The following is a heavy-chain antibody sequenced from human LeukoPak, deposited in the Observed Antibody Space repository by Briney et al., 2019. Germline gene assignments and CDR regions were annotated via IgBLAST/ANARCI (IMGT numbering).Heavy chain of an antibody. Sequence: SETLSLTCTVSGASFNSDDQYWNWIRQSPGKGLEWIGSIHPSGMLYNNPSLESRATMSRDTSKNQFSLNLNSVTAADTAAYFCSRGLDSRKLGYWGQGILVTVSS. J-gene: IGHJ4*02. CDR1: GASFNSDDQY. V-gene: IGHV4-31*03. CDR3: SRGLDSRKLGY. D-gene: IGHD3-22*01. CDR2: IHPSGML.